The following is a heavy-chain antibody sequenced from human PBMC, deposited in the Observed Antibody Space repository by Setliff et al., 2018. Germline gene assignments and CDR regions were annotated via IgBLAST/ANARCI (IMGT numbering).Heavy chain of an antibody. CDR1: GYTFTTYY. CDR2: INAANGNT. D-gene: IGHD2-15*01. J-gene: IGHJ4*02. V-gene: IGHV1-3*01. CDR3: ASAEVVVAP. Sequence: ASVKVSCKASGYTFTTYYMHWVRQAPGQGLEWMGWINAANGNTKYSQKFQGRVTITRDTSASTVYMELSSLRYEDTAVYYCASAEVVVAPWGQGTLVTVSS.